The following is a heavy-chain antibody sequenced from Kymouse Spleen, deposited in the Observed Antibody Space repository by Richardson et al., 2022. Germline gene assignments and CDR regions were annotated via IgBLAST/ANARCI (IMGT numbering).Heavy chain of an antibody. CDR1: GFTFSNAW. J-gene: IGHJ4*02. CDR3: TTDLGGKGLFDY. D-gene: IGHD3-16*02,IGHD7-27*02. Sequence: EVQLVESGGGLVKPGGSLRLSCAASGFTFSNAWMSWVRQAPGKGLEWVGRIKSKTDGGTTDYAAPVKGRFTISRDDSKNTLYLQMNSLKTEDTAVYYCTTDLGGKGLFDYWGQGTLVTVSS. V-gene: IGHV3-15*01. CDR2: IKSKTDGGTT.